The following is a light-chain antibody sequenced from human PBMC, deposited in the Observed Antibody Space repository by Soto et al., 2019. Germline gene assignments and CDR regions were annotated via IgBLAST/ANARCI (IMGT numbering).Light chain of an antibody. CDR2: DAS. Sequence: EIVLTQSPATLSLSAGDRATLSCRASQSVSSYLAWYQQKPGQAPRLLIYDASTRATGIPARFSGSGSGTDFTLTISSLQPEDFAIYYCQQRSNWPPTFGQGTRLEIK. J-gene: IGKJ5*01. CDR1: QSVSSY. CDR3: QQRSNWPPT. V-gene: IGKV3-11*01.